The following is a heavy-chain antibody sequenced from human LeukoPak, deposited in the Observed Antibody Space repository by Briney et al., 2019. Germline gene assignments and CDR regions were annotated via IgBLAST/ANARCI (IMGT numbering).Heavy chain of an antibody. CDR2: ISAYNGNT. CDR3: ASRRYYYGSGSYPLDY. CDR1: GYTFTSYG. Sequence: ASVKVSCKASGYTFTSYGISWVRQAPGQGLEWMGWISAYNGNTNYAQKLQGRVTMTTDTSTSTAYMELRSLRSDDTAVYYCASRRYYYGSGSYPLDYWGQGTLVTVSS. V-gene: IGHV1-18*01. D-gene: IGHD3-10*01. J-gene: IGHJ4*02.